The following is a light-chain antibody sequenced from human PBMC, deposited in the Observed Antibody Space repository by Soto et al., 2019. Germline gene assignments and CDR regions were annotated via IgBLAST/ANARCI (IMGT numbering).Light chain of an antibody. V-gene: IGLV2-8*01. CDR1: SSDIGGYNF. CDR2: DVS. J-gene: IGLJ2*01. CDR3: SSYAGINNLV. Sequence: ALTQPPSASGSPGQSVTISCTGTSSDIGGYNFVSWYQHHPGKAPKLMIYDVSKRPSGVPDRFSGSKSGNTASLTVSGLQAEDEADYYCSSYAGINNLVFGGGTKLTVL.